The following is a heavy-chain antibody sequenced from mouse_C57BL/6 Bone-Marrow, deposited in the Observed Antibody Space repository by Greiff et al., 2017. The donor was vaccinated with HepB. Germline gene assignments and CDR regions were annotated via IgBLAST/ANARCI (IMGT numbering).Heavy chain of an antibody. Sequence: EVQVVESGGGLVKPGGSLKLSCAASGFTFSDYGMHWVRQAPEKGLEWVAYISSGSSTIYYADTVKGRFTISRDNAKNTLFLQMTSLRSEDTAMYYCARPYYYGSEVFDYWGQGTTLTVSS. J-gene: IGHJ2*01. V-gene: IGHV5-17*01. D-gene: IGHD1-1*01. CDR1: GFTFSDYG. CDR2: ISSGSSTI. CDR3: ARPYYYGSEVFDY.